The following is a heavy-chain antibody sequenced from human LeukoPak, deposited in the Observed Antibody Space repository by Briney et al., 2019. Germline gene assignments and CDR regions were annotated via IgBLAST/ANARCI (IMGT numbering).Heavy chain of an antibody. D-gene: IGHD6-13*01. J-gene: IGHJ4*02. CDR1: GFTFKISA. V-gene: IGHV3-23*01. CDR2: ISGSGGST. CDR3: AKSDQRAAAGTIFY. Sequence: PGGSLRLSCVASGFTFKISAMAWVRQAPGKGLEWVSAISGSGGSTYYADSVKGRFTISRDNSKNTLYLQMNSLRAEDTAVYYCAKSDQRAAAGTIFYWGQGTLVTVSS.